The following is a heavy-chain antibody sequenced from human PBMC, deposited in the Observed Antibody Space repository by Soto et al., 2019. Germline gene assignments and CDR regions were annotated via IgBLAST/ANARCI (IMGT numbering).Heavy chain of an antibody. V-gene: IGHV4-39*01. CDR2: VYYSGST. CDR1: GGSTKSRNDY. J-gene: IGHJ4*02. CDR3: ARQPRGPGYGERGLYFDH. D-gene: IGHD3-16*01. Sequence: PSETLSLTCTVSGGSTKSRNDYWGWIRQPPGRGLEWIGSVYYSGSTHDNPSLQSRVSISVDTSRNQFSLNLISVTAADTAVYFCARQPRGPGYGERGLYFDHWRQGPLVTVSS.